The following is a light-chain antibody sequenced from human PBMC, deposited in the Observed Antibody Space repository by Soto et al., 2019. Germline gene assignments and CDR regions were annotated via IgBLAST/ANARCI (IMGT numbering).Light chain of an antibody. Sequence: EIVLTQSPATLSLSPGERATFSCRTSQSVGTYLAWYQHNPGQAPRLLIYDASNRATGIPARFSGSGSGTDFTLTISSPEPEDFAVYYCQQRYNWPNTFGQGTKLEIK. CDR2: DAS. CDR3: QQRYNWPNT. CDR1: QSVGTY. V-gene: IGKV3-11*01. J-gene: IGKJ2*01.